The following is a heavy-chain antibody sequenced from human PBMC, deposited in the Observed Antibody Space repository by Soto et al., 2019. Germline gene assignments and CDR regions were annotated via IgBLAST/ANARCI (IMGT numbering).Heavy chain of an antibody. V-gene: IGHV3-23*01. J-gene: IGHJ4*02. Sequence: EVQLLESGGGLVQPGGSLRLSCAASGFTFSSYAMSWVRQAPGRGLEWVSAISGSGGSTYYADSVKGRFTISRDNSKNTLYLQMNGRRAQYTAVYHGVCAIAVAGTPAYWGQRALVTVSS. D-gene: IGHD6-19*01. CDR3: VCAIAVAGTPAY. CDR2: ISGSGGST. CDR1: GFTFSSYA.